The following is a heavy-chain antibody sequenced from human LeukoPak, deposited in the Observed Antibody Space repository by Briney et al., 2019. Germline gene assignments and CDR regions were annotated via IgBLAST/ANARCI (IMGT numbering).Heavy chain of an antibody. Sequence: ASVKVSCKASGYTFTSYYMHWVRQAPGQGLEWMGIINPSGGSTNYAQKFQGRVTMTRDTSTSTVYMELSSLRSEDTAVYYCARAWIGVGDPRRYFDLWGRGTLVTVSS. CDR3: ARAWIGVGDPRRYFDL. CDR2: INPSGGST. D-gene: IGHD3-22*01. CDR1: GYTFTSYY. J-gene: IGHJ2*01. V-gene: IGHV1-46*01.